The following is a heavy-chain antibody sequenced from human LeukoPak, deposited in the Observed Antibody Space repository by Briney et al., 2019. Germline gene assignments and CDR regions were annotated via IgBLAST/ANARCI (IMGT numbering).Heavy chain of an antibody. CDR1: GFTFSSYE. D-gene: IGHD2-2*01. CDR2: ISSSGNTI. Sequence: GGSLRLSCAASGFTFSSYEMNWVRQAPGKGLEWVSYISSSGNTIYYADSVKGRFTISRDNAKNSLYLQTNSLRAEDTAVYYCARDEEYCTSTSCYGDYYYYMDVWGKGTTVTVSS. V-gene: IGHV3-48*03. J-gene: IGHJ6*03. CDR3: ARDEEYCTSTSCYGDYYYYMDV.